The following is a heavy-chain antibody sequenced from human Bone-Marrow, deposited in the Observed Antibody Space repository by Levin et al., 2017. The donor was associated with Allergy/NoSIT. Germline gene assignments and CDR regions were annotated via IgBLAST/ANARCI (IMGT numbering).Heavy chain of an antibody. CDR2: ISWNSKRI. D-gene: IGHD4-17*01. CDR3: VKGQERTVATLEN. CDR1: GFTFHDYA. J-gene: IGHJ4*02. Sequence: SCATSGFTFHDYAMHWVRQVPGKGLEWVSGISWNSKRIAYGDSVKGRFTISRDNVENSLYLQMDNLRIEDTALYYCVKGQERTVATLENWGQGILVSVSP. V-gene: IGHV3-9*01.